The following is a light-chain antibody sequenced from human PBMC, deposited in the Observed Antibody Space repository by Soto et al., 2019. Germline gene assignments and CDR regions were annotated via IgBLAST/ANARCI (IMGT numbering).Light chain of an antibody. J-gene: IGKJ4*01. Sequence: EIVMTQSPVTLSVSAGERATLSCRASQSVTTYLAWYQQKPGQAPRLLIYDASNRATGIPARFSGSGSGADFTLTISSLEPEDFALYYCQQHINWPLTFGGGTKVDIK. CDR1: QSVTTY. V-gene: IGKV3-11*01. CDR3: QQHINWPLT. CDR2: DAS.